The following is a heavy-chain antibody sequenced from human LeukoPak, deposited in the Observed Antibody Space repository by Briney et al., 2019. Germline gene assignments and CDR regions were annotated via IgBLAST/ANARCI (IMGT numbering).Heavy chain of an antibody. CDR1: GFTFSSYG. CDR3: AKDRSSTFDY. V-gene: IGHV3-30*18. J-gene: IGHJ4*02. CDR2: ISYDGSNK. Sequence: PGRSLILSCAASGFTFSSYGLHWVRQAPGKGLEWVAVISYDGSNKYYADSVKGRFTISRDNSKDTLYLQMNSLRAEDTAVYYCAKDRSSTFDYWGQGTLVTVSS. D-gene: IGHD3-16*02.